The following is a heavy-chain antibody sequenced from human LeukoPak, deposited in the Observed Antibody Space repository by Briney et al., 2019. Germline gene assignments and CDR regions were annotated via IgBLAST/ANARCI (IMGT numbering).Heavy chain of an antibody. D-gene: IGHD6-19*01. CDR1: GGSFSGYC. CDR2: INHSGST. Sequence: SETLSLTCAVYGGSFSGYCWSWIRQPPGKGLEWIGEINHSGSTNYNPSLKSRVTISVDTSKNQFSLKLSSVTAADTAVYYCARGRVSVVAVAGTSGDNHRNHDYWGQGTLVTVSS. V-gene: IGHV4-34*01. CDR3: ARGRVSVVAVAGTSGDNHRNHDY. J-gene: IGHJ4*02.